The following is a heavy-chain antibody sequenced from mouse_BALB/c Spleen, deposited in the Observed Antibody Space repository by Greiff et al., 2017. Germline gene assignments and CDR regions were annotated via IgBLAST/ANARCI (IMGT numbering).Heavy chain of an antibody. CDR1: GFTFSSYG. J-gene: IGHJ4*01. V-gene: IGHV5-6*01. D-gene: IGHD1-1*01. Sequence: EVMLVESGGDLVKPGGSLKLSCAASGFTFSSYGMSWVRQTPDKRLEWVATISSGGSYTYYPDSVKGRFTISRDNAKNTLYLQMSSLKSEDTAMYYCARQTAGSIEYYAMDSWGEEASVTVSS. CDR2: ISSGGSYT. CDR3: ARQTAGSIEYYAMDS.